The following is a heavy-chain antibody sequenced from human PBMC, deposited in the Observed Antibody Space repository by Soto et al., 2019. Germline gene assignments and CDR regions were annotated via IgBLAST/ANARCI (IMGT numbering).Heavy chain of an antibody. J-gene: IGHJ6*02. V-gene: IGHV4-59*01. CDR3: ARDFRDGYISYGMDV. D-gene: IGHD5-12*01. CDR2: IYYSGST. Sequence: PSETLSFTCTVPGGSISSYYWTWFRQPPGKGLEWIGYIYYSGSTNYNPSLKSRVTISVVTSKNQSSLKLRSVTAADTAVYYCARDFRDGYISYGMDVWGQGTMVTVSS. CDR1: GGSISSYY.